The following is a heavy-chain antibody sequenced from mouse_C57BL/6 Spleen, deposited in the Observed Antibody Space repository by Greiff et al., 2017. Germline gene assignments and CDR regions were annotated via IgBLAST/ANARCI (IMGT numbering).Heavy chain of an antibody. V-gene: IGHV1-64*01. J-gene: IGHJ4*01. Sequence: QVQLKQPGAELVKPGASVKLSCKASGYTFTSYWMHWVKQRPGQGLEWIGMIHPNSGSTNYNEKFKSKATLTVDKSSSTAYMQLSSLTSEDSAVYYCARERGYYAMDYWGQGTSVTVSS. CDR1: GYTFTSYW. CDR2: IHPNSGST. CDR3: ARERGYYAMDY.